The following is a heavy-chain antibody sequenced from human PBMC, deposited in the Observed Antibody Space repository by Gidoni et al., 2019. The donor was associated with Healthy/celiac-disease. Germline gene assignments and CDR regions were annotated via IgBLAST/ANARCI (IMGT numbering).Heavy chain of an antibody. V-gene: IGHV5-51*01. CDR1: GYSFTSYW. J-gene: IGHJ6*03. Sequence: EVQLVQSGAEVKKPGESLKISCKGSGYSFTSYWIGWVRQMPGKGLEWMGIIYPGDSDTRYSPSFQGQVTIAADKSISTAYLQWSSLKASDTAMYYCARQGVVPAKRAYYYYMDVWGKGTTVTVSS. D-gene: IGHD2-2*01. CDR2: IYPGDSDT. CDR3: ARQGVVPAKRAYYYYMDV.